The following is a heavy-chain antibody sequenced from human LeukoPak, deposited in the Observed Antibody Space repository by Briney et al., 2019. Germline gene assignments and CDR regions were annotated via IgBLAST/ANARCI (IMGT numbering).Heavy chain of an antibody. Sequence: GGSLRLSCEFSGIIFSTYAMNWVRQAPGKGLGWISYISGSSSGSTSIIHYADSVKGRFTIARDNAKDSLHLQMDSLSAEDTAVYYCARDFWSGYYTEDWGQGALVIVSS. CDR2: ISGSSSGSTSII. CDR1: GIIFSTYA. V-gene: IGHV3-48*04. D-gene: IGHD3-3*01. J-gene: IGHJ4*02. CDR3: ARDFWSGYYTED.